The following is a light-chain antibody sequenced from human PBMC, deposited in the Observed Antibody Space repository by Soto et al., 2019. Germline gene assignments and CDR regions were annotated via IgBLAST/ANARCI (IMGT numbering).Light chain of an antibody. CDR2: NVN. J-gene: IGLJ2*01. CDR3: VV. CDR1: TSDVGSYDS. Sequence: QSALIQPPSVSESPGQSVTISCTGTTSDVGSYDSVSWSQHPPGTVPKPMFCNVNTQASGVPDRFSGSRSANTASMSISGLKAEDGAHCHLVVFGGGTKLTVL. V-gene: IGLV2-18*01.